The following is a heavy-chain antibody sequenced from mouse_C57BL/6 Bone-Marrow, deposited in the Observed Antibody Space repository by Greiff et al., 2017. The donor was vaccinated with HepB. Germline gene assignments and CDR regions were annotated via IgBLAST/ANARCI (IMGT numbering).Heavy chain of an antibody. V-gene: IGHV2-2*01. J-gene: IGHJ1*03. CDR3: ASLYYYGSTWYFDV. Sequence: VQRVESGPGLVQPSQSLSITCTVSGFSLTSYGVHWVRQSPGKGLEWLGVIWSGGSTDYNAAFISRLSISKDNSKSQVFFKMNSLQADDTAIYYCASLYYYGSTWYFDVWGTGTTVTVSS. CDR1: GFSLTSYG. D-gene: IGHD1-1*01. CDR2: IWSGGST.